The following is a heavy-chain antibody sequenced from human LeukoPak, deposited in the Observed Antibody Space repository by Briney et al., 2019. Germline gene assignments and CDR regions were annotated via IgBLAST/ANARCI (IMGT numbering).Heavy chain of an antibody. V-gene: IGHV3-74*01. CDR3: ATLYGGSLDY. CDR2: IKSVGSST. J-gene: IGHJ4*02. D-gene: IGHD5-12*01. CDR1: GFTFSSYW. Sequence: SGGSLRLSCAASGFTFSSYWMYWVRQVAGKGLVWVSRIKSVGSSTSYTDSVKGRFTISRDNAKNTLYLQMNSLRAEDTAVYYCATLYGGSLDYWGQGTLVTVSS.